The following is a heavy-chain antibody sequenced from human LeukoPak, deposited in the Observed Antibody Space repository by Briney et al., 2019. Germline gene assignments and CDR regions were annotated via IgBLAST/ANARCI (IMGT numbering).Heavy chain of an antibody. J-gene: IGHJ2*01. V-gene: IGHV4-59*01. CDR3: ARPYYYGSGNYYNWYLDL. CDR2: IYYSGST. D-gene: IGHD3-10*01. Sequence: PSETLSLTCTVSGDSINNYYWGWIRQPPGKGLEYIGYIYYSGSTNYNPSLKSRVTMSVDTPKNQFSLKLSSVTVADTAVYYRARPYYYGSGNYYNWYLDLWGRGTLVTVSS. CDR1: GDSINNYY.